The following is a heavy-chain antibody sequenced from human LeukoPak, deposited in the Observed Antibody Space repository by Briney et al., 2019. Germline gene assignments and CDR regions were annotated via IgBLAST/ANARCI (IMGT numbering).Heavy chain of an antibody. CDR1: GGSISSYY. V-gene: IGHV4-59*01. D-gene: IGHD3-3*01. CDR3: ARDRSYYDFWSGSRVYYCYGMDV. CDR2: IYYSGST. Sequence: SETLSLTCTVSGGSISSYYWSWIRQPPGKGLEWIGYIYYSGSTNYNPSLKSRVTIPVDTSKNQFSLKLSSVTAADTAVYYCARDRSYYDFWSGSRVYYCYGMDVWGQGTTVTVSS. J-gene: IGHJ6*02.